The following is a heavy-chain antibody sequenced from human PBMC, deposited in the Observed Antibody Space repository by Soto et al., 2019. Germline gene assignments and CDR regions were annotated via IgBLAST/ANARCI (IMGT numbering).Heavy chain of an antibody. J-gene: IGHJ5*02. V-gene: IGHV4-30-4*01. D-gene: IGHD6-6*01. CDR2: IYDSGST. Sequence: QVQLQESGPGLVKPSQTLSLTCTVSGGSISSGDYYWSWIRQPPGKGLGWFGYIYDSGSTYYNPSPKSRVPIAVDASNTRFSQKLGSVPAADPAVYYCAAGGIAARPGGLAFWFDPWGQGTLVTVSS. CDR3: AAGGIAARPGGLAFWFDP. CDR1: GGSISSGDYY.